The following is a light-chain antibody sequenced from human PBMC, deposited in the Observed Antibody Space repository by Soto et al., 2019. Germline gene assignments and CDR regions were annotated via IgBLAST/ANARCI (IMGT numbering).Light chain of an antibody. CDR2: DVS. V-gene: IGLV2-11*01. CDR1: SSDVGSYNL. CDR3: CSYAGSYTFYV. Sequence: QSVLTQPASVSGSPGQSITISCTGTSSDVGSYNLVSWYQQHPGKAPKLMIYDVSKRPSGVPDRFSGSKSGNTASLTLSGLQAEDEADYYCCSYAGSYTFYVFGTGTQLTVL. J-gene: IGLJ1*01.